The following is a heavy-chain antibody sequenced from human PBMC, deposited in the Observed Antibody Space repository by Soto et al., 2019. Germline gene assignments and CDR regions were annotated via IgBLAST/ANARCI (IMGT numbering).Heavy chain of an antibody. V-gene: IGHV1-69*01. CDR2: LIPIFGTA. Sequence: QVQLVQSGAEVKKPGSSVKVSCKASGGTFSSYAISWVRQAPGQGLEWMGGLIPIFGTANYAQKFQGSVTIAADESTSTAYMELSSLRSEDTAVYYCARRAYCGGDCYYDYWGQGTLVTVSS. D-gene: IGHD2-21*02. J-gene: IGHJ4*02. CDR3: ARRAYCGGDCYYDY. CDR1: GGTFSSYA.